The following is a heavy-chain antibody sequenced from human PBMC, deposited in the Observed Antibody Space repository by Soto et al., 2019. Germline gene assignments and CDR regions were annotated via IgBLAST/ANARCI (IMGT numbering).Heavy chain of an antibody. CDR3: ARGDSTDCSNGVCSFFYNHDMDV. D-gene: IGHD2-8*01. CDR2: IIPIFGTA. V-gene: IGHV1-69*13. CDR1: GGTFSSYA. Sequence: ASVKVSCKASGGTFSSYAISWVRQAPGQGLEWMGGIIPIFGTANYAQKFQGRVTITADESTSTASMELTRLTSDDTAIYYCARGDSTDCSNGVCSFFYNHDMDVWGQGTTVTVSS. J-gene: IGHJ6*02.